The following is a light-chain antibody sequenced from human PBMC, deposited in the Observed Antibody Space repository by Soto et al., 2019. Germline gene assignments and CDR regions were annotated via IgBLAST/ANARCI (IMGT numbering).Light chain of an antibody. CDR3: QQSYSTPWT. Sequence: IQMTQSPSSLSASIAESSTISCRASQNIYTYLTWYQHKPGKAPKLLIHTASTLQAGVPARFSGSGSGTDFTLTISSLQPEDFATYSCQQSYSTPWTFGQGTQVDIK. CDR2: TAS. V-gene: IGKV1-39*01. CDR1: QNIYTY. J-gene: IGKJ1*01.